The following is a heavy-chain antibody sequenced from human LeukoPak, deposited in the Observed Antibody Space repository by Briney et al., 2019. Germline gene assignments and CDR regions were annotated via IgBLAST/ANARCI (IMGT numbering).Heavy chain of an antibody. CDR1: GYTFTSYY. CDR2: INPSGDNT. Sequence: ASVKVSCKASGYTFTSYYMHWVRQAPGQGLEWMGIINPSGDNTWYAQKFQGRVTMTRDMATSTDYMEVSSLRSEDTAVYYCARDNSVGDSAWWFDPWGQGTLVTVSS. V-gene: IGHV1-46*01. CDR3: ARDNSVGDSAWWFDP. D-gene: IGHD5-12*01. J-gene: IGHJ5*02.